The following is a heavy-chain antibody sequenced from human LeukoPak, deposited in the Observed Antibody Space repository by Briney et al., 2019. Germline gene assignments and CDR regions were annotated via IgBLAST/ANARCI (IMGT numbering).Heavy chain of an antibody. J-gene: IGHJ3*02. CDR1: GGSISSGDYY. D-gene: IGHD4-17*01. CDR3: ARDGSSFYGGGAFDI. CDR2: IYYSGST. V-gene: IGHV4-61*08. Sequence: PSETLSLTCTVSGGSISSGDYYWSWIRQPPGKGLEWIGYIYYSGSTNYNPSLKSRVTISVDTSKNQFSLKLSSVTAADTAVYYCARDGSSFYGGGAFDIWGQGTMVTVSS.